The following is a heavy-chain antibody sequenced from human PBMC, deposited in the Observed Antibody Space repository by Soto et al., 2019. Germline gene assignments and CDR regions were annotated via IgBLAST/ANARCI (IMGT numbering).Heavy chain of an antibody. CDR1: GFTFSSYW. Sequence: GGSLRLSRAASGFTFSSYWMSWVRQAPGKGLEWVANIKQDGSEKYYVDSVKGRFTISRDNAKNSLYLQMNSLRAEDTAVYYCARDHMVRGVSHGMDVWGQGTTVTVSS. CDR2: IKQDGSEK. D-gene: IGHD3-10*01. J-gene: IGHJ6*02. CDR3: ARDHMVRGVSHGMDV. V-gene: IGHV3-7*01.